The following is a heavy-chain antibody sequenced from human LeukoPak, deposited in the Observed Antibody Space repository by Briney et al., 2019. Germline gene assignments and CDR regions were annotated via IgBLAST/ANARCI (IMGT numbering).Heavy chain of an antibody. Sequence: GGSLRLSCAASGFTFSSYSMNWVRQAPGKGLEWVSSISSSSSYIYYADSVKGRFTISRDNAKNSLYLQMNSLRAEDTALYYCARSRSGSASWALQIFDNWGQGTLVTVSS. CDR3: ARSRSGSASWALQIFDN. CDR1: GFTFSSYS. V-gene: IGHV3-21*03. D-gene: IGHD2-2*01. J-gene: IGHJ4*02. CDR2: ISSSSSYI.